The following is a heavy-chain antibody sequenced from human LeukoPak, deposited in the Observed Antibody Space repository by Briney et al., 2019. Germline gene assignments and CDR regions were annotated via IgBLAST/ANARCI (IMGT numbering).Heavy chain of an antibody. J-gene: IGHJ4*02. CDR1: GFIFGHFA. Sequence: GGSVRLSCLASGFIFGHFAMHWVRQAPGKGLEWVSSVDGSGHRTTYADSVKGRFTISRDNSKTTIYLHMGSLRPEDTAVYYCAKDPYCSGGSDYEPAGFDNWRQGTLVTVSS. CDR3: AKDPYCSGGSDYEPAGFDN. V-gene: IGHV3-23*05. CDR2: VDGSGHRT. D-gene: IGHD2-8*02.